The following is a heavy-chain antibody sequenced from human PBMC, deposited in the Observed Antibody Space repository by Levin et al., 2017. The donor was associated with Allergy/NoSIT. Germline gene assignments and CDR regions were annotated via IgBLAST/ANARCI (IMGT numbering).Heavy chain of an antibody. V-gene: IGHV3-49*03. CDR2: IRSKAYGGTT. J-gene: IGHJ4*02. CDR1: GFTFGDYA. CDR3: TRPGLLSGSYPAPFDY. D-gene: IGHD1-26*01. Sequence: GGSLRLSCTASGFTFGDYAMSWFRQAPGKGLEWVGFIRSKAYGGTTEYAASVKGRFTISRDDSKSIAYLQMNSLKTEDTAVYYCTRPGLLSGSYPAPFDYWGQGTLVTVSS.